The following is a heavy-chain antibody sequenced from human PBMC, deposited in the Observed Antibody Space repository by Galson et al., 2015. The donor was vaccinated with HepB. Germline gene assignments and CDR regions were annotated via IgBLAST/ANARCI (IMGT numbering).Heavy chain of an antibody. CDR1: GFTFSSYC. Sequence: SLRLSCAASGFTFSSYCMSWIRQAPGKGLEWVANIKQAGSGKYYVDSVKGRFTISRDNAKNSLYLHMNSLRAEDTAVYYCARVDIAVAGLVDYSGQGTLVTVSS. CDR3: ARVDIAVAGLVDY. D-gene: IGHD6-19*01. V-gene: IGHV3-7*01. CDR2: IKQAGSGK. J-gene: IGHJ4*02.